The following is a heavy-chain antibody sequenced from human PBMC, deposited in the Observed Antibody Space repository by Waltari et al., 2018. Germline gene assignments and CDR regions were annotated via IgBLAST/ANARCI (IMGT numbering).Heavy chain of an antibody. CDR2: ISAGNGKP. D-gene: IGHD3-22*01. CDR1: GYTFTSYA. Sequence: QVQLVQSGAEVKKPGASVKVSCKASGYTFTSYAMHWVRQAPGQRLEWMGWISAGNGKPKYSQEFQGRVTITRDTSASTAYMELSSLRSEDMAVYYCARGSPGWVIEANFDYWGQGTLVTVSS. V-gene: IGHV1-3*03. J-gene: IGHJ4*02. CDR3: ARGSPGWVIEANFDY.